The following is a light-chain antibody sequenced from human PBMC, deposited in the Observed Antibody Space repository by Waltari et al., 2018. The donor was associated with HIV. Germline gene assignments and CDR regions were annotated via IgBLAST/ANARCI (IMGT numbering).Light chain of an antibody. CDR2: RNN. V-gene: IGLV1-47*01. J-gene: IGLJ2*01. CDR3: VAWDDSLGGVV. Sequence: SVLTQPPSASVTPGQRLTISCSGSTSNIRSNYIFRYQHPPGTAPKPLIHRNNQRPSGVPDRFSGSTSGASAALSISGLRSEDEAEYCCVAWDDSLGGVVFGGGTKVGVL. CDR1: TSNIRSNY.